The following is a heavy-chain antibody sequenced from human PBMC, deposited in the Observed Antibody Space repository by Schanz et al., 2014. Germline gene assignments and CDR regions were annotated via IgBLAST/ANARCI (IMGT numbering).Heavy chain of an antibody. Sequence: EVQLLESGGGLVQPGGSLRLSCVASGFTFSSYAMSWVRQAPGKGLEWVAGISDNGISTYYADSVKGRFSIARENSNSILYLQMNSLRTEDTTVYYCAKAGSGWSTAGYYYWGQGTLVAVSS. D-gene: IGHD6-19*01. V-gene: IGHV3-23*01. CDR3: AKAGSGWSTAGYYY. CDR1: GFTFSSYA. J-gene: IGHJ4*02. CDR2: ISDNGIST.